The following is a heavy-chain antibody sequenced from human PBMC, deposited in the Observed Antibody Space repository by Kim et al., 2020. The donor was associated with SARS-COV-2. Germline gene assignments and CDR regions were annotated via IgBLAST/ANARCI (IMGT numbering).Heavy chain of an antibody. CDR1: GFTFSTDW. J-gene: IGHJ5*02. Sequence: GGSLRLYCAASGFTFSTDWMHWVRQVPGKGLEWVSRVKGDGSVLGYADSVKGRFSISRDNAKNTLYLDMNSLRVEDTGIYYCSRAQMTLIRGFDLWGQGTRVTVSS. D-gene: IGHD3-10*01. V-gene: IGHV3-74*01. CDR3: SRAQMTLIRGFDL. CDR2: VKGDGSVL.